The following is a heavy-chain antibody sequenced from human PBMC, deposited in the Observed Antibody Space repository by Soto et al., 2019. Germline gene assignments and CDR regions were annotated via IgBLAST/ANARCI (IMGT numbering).Heavy chain of an antibody. CDR1: GFTFTNYA. D-gene: IGHD6-19*01. V-gene: IGHV3-23*01. CDR3: AKEMVASTVADFFDY. Sequence: EVQLLESGGGLVQPGGSLRLSCTASGFTFTNYAMTWVRQAPGKGVEWVSTITGNGGGTYYADSVKGRFTISRDNSKNTLYLQMPNLRADDTAVYYCAKEMVASTVADFFDYWGQGTLVTVSS. CDR2: ITGNGGGT. J-gene: IGHJ4*02.